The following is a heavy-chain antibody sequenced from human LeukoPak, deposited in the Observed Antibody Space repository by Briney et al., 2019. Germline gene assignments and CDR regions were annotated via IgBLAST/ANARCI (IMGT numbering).Heavy chain of an antibody. CDR3: ARHSGSNRKPLLDY. J-gene: IGHJ4*02. Sequence: SETLSLTCTVSGGSISSYYWSWIRQPPGKGLEWIGYMYYSGSTNYNPSLKSRVTISVDTSKNQFSLKLSSVTAADTDVYYCARHSGSNRKPLLDYWGQGTLVTVSS. V-gene: IGHV4-59*08. CDR1: GGSISSYY. D-gene: IGHD4-4*01. CDR2: MYYSGST.